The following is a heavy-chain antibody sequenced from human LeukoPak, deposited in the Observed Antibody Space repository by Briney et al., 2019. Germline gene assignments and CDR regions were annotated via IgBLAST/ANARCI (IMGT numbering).Heavy chain of an antibody. CDR1: GFTFSSYS. V-gene: IGHV3-21*01. J-gene: IGHJ4*02. CDR2: ISSSSSYI. CDR3: ARSDTVTTPRRELVDY. D-gene: IGHD4-17*01. Sequence: GGSLRLSCAASGFTFSSYSMNWVRQAPGKGLEWVSSISSSSSYIYYADSVKGRFTISRDNAKNSLYLQMNSLRAEDTAVYYCARSDTVTTPRRELVDYWGQGTLVTVSS.